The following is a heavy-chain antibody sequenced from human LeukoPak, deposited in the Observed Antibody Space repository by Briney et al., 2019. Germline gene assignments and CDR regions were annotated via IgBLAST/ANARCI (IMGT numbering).Heavy chain of an antibody. D-gene: IGHD6-13*01. J-gene: IGHJ4*02. Sequence: GGSLRLSCAASGFTFSSYWMHWVRQAPGKGLLWVSRINSDGSSTSYADSVKGRFTISRDNAKNTLYLQMNSLRAEDTAVYYCARRIAAAAAPYYFDYWGQGTLVSVSS. CDR2: INSDGSST. CDR1: GFTFSSYW. CDR3: ARRIAAAAAPYYFDY. V-gene: IGHV3-74*01.